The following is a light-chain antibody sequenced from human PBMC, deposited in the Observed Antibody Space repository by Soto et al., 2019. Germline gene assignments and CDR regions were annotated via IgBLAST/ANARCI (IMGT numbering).Light chain of an antibody. CDR2: WAS. Sequence: DIVMTHSPDSLAVSLGERATINCKSSQSVLYSSNNKNYLAWYQQKPGQPPKLLIYWASTRESGVPDRFSGSGSGTDFTLTISSLQAEDVAVYYCQQYYSTPLFGQGTRLEIK. CDR1: QSVLYSSNNKNY. V-gene: IGKV4-1*01. J-gene: IGKJ5*01. CDR3: QQYYSTPL.